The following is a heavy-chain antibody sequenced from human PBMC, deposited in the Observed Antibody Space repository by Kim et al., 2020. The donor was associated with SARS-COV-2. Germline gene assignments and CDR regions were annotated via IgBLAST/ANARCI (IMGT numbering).Heavy chain of an antibody. CDR2: ST. D-gene: IGHD3-22*01. Sequence: STNYNPSLKSRVTISVDTSKNQFSLKLSSVTAADTAVYYCARGRAMIVNWGQGTLVTVSS. J-gene: IGHJ4*02. V-gene: IGHV4-34*01. CDR3: ARGRAMIVN.